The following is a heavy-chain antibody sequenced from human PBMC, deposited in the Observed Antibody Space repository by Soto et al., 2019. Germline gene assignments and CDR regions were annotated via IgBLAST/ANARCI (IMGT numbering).Heavy chain of an antibody. J-gene: IGHJ6*02. D-gene: IGHD5-12*01. Sequence: KASETLSLTCAVYGGSFSGYYWSWIRQPPGKGLEWIGEINHSGSTNYNPSLKSRVTISVDTSKNQFSLKLSSVTAADTAVYYCARATWIYQFNIYYYGMDVWGQGTTVTVSS. CDR1: GGSFSGYY. V-gene: IGHV4-34*01. CDR2: INHSGST. CDR3: ARATWIYQFNIYYYGMDV.